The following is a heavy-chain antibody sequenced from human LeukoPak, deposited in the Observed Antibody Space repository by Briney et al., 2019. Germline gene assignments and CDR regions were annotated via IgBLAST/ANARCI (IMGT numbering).Heavy chain of an antibody. V-gene: IGHV3-30-3*01. CDR1: GFTFDDYA. J-gene: IGHJ4*02. D-gene: IGHD6-19*01. CDR2: ISYDGSNK. CDR3: ARGGEQWLVRKYYFDY. Sequence: GRSLRLSCAASGFTFDDYAMHWVRQAPGKGLEWVAVISYDGSNKYYADSVKGRFTISRDNSKNTLYLQMNSLRAEDTAVYYCARGGEQWLVRKYYFDYWGQGTLVTVSS.